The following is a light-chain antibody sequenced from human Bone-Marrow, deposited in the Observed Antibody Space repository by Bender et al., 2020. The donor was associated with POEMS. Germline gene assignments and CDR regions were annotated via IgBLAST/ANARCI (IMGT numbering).Light chain of an antibody. Sequence: SYEVTHPPSVSVSPGQTASITCSGDYLGDKYVAWYQQKPGQSPVLVIYKDTKRPSGIPERFSGSNSGNTATLTISGTQAMDEADYYCQAWDTYSVIFGGGTKLTVL. J-gene: IGLJ2*01. CDR2: KDT. CDR1: YLGDKY. V-gene: IGLV3-1*01. CDR3: QAWDTYSVI.